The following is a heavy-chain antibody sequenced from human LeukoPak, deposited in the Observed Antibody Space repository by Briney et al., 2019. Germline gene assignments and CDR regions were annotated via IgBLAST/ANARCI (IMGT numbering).Heavy chain of an antibody. J-gene: IGHJ6*03. CDR3: ARDIAAAGTNYYYYMDV. CDR1: GYTFTGYY. D-gene: IGHD6-13*01. V-gene: IGHV1-18*04. Sequence: ASVKVSCKASGYTFTGYYMHWVRQAPGQGLEWMGWISAYNGNTNYAQKLQGRVTMTTDTSTSTAYMELRSLRSDDTAVYYCARDIAAAGTNYYYYMDVWGKGTTVTVSS. CDR2: ISAYNGNT.